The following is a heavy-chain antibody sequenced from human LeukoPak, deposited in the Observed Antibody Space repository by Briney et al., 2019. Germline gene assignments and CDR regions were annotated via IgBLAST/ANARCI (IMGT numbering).Heavy chain of an antibody. CDR2: ISWNSGSI. J-gene: IGHJ4*02. CDR3: AKDSSGCYNYFDY. Sequence: QPGESLKISCAASGFTFDDYAMHWVRQAPGKGLEWVSGISWNSGSIGYADSVKGRFTISRDNAKNSLYLQMNSLRAEDMALYYCAKDSSGCYNYFDYWGQGTLVTVSS. V-gene: IGHV3-9*03. D-gene: IGHD6-19*01. CDR1: GFTFDDYA.